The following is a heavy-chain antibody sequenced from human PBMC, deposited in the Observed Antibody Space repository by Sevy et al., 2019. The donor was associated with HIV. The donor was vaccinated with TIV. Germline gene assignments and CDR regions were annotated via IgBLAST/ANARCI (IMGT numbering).Heavy chain of an antibody. D-gene: IGHD1-20*01. CDR2: TYPGDSDT. Sequence: GESLKISCKGSGYSFATNWIGWVRQMPGKGLEWMGITYPGDSDTRYSPSFQGQVTISADKSISTAYLQWSSLKASDTAMYYCAGLTSLVSDFDYWGQGTLVTVSS. CDR3: AGLTSLVSDFDY. V-gene: IGHV5-51*01. CDR1: GYSFATNW. J-gene: IGHJ4*02.